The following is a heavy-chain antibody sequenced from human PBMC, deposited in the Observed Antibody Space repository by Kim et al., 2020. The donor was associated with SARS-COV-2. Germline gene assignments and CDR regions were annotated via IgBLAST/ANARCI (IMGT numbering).Heavy chain of an antibody. CDR2: IYYSGST. V-gene: IGHV4-39*07. CDR3: ARVPFYGDHRYGMDV. D-gene: IGHD4-17*01. J-gene: IGHJ6*02. Sequence: SETLSLTCTVSGASIINSNYYWGWIRQPPGKGLEWIGSIYYSGSTYYNPSLKTRVTISVDTSKNQFSLKLSSVTAADTAVYYCARVPFYGDHRYGMDVWGQGTTVTVSS. CDR1: GASIINSNYY.